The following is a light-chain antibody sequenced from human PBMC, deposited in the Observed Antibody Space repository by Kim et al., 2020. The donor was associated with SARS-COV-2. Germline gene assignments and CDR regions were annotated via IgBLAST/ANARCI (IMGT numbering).Light chain of an antibody. CDR3: NSRDNNDNVL. Sequence: ALGQTVRITCQGDSLRSYYTTWYQQKPGQAPIVVVYGKNNRPSGIPDRFSGSSSGNTASLTITGTQAGDEADYYCNSRDNNDNVLFGGGTQLTVL. CDR1: SLRSYY. CDR2: GKN. V-gene: IGLV3-19*01. J-gene: IGLJ2*01.